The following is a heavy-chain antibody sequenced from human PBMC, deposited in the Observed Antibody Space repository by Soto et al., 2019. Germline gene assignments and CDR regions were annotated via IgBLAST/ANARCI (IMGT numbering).Heavy chain of an antibody. Sequence: EVQLVESGGGLVQPGGSLRLSCAASGFTFSSYWMHWVRQAPGKGLVWVSRINSDGSSTSYADSVKGRFTISRDNAKNTLYLQMNSLRAEATAVYYCARDLYDFWSGYYCWFDPWGQGTLVTVSS. D-gene: IGHD3-3*01. CDR2: INSDGSST. V-gene: IGHV3-74*01. CDR3: ARDLYDFWSGYYCWFDP. J-gene: IGHJ5*02. CDR1: GFTFSSYW.